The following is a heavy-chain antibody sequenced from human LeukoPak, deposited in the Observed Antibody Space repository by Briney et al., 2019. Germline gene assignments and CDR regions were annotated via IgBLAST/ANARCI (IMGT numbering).Heavy chain of an antibody. CDR2: LWYDGSNK. CDR3: ARDSQLGGWVDY. D-gene: IGHD3-16*01. J-gene: IGHJ4*02. Sequence: GRSLRLSCAASGFTFRSYGMHWVRQAPGKGLEWVAVLWYDGSNKYYADSVKGRFTISRDNSKNTLYLQMNSLRAEDTAVYYCARDSQLGGWVDYWGQGTLVTVSS. V-gene: IGHV3-33*01. CDR1: GFTFRSYG.